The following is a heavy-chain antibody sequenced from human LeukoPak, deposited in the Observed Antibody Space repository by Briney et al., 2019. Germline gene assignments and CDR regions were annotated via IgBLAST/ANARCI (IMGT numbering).Heavy chain of an antibody. J-gene: IGHJ4*02. Sequence: SETLSLTCIVSGGSISSYYWSWIRQPAGKGLEWIGRIYTSGSTNYNPSLKSRVTISVDTSKNQFSLKLSSVTAADTAVYYCASLTYYDFWSGYFDYWGQGTLVTVSS. CDR3: ASLTYYDFWSGYFDY. V-gene: IGHV4-4*07. CDR2: IYTSGST. D-gene: IGHD3-3*01. CDR1: GGSISSYY.